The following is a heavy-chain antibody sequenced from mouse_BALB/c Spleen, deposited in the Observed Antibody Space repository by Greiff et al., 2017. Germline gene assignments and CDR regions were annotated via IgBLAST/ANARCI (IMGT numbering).Heavy chain of an antibody. Sequence: EVKLVESGGGLVQPGGSLKLSCAASGFDFSRYWMSWVRQAPGKGLEWIGEINPDSSTINYTPSLKDKFIISRDNAKNTLYLQMSKVRSEDTALYYCARRSFYYAMDYWGQGTSVTVSS. V-gene: IGHV4-1*02. CDR3: ARRSFYYAMDY. J-gene: IGHJ4*01. CDR2: INPDSSTI. CDR1: GFDFSRYW.